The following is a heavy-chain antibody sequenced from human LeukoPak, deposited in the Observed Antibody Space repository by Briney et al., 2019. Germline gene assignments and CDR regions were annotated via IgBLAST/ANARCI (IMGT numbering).Heavy chain of an antibody. Sequence: GGSLRLSCAASGFTFSSYWMHWVRQAPGKGLVWVSRFNSDGSSTSYADSVKGRFTIARDNVKNMLYLQMNSLRAEDTAVYYCMSGPGSGSYYFFDYWGQGTLVTVSS. D-gene: IGHD3-10*01. V-gene: IGHV3-74*01. CDR1: GFTFSSYW. J-gene: IGHJ4*02. CDR2: FNSDGSST. CDR3: MSGPGSGSYYFFDY.